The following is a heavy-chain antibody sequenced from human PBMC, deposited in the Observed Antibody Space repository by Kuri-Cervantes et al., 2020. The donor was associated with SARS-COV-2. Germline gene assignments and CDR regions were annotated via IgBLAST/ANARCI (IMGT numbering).Heavy chain of an antibody. CDR3: ARQGCSSTSCYSMDV. J-gene: IGHJ6*02. Sequence: SQTLSLTCAVYGGSFSGYYWSWIRQPPGKGLEWIGYIYYSGSTNYNPSLKSRVTISVDTSKNQFSLKLSSVTAADTAVYYCARQGCSSTSCYSMDVWGQGTTVTVSS. D-gene: IGHD2-2*02. CDR2: IYYSGST. CDR1: GGSFSGYY. V-gene: IGHV4-59*08.